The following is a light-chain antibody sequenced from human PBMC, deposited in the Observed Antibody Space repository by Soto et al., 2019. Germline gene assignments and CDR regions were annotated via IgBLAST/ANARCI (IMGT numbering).Light chain of an antibody. CDR1: QTISSW. J-gene: IGKJ1*01. V-gene: IGKV1-5*03. Sequence: DIQITQSPSTPSGSVGDRVAITCRASQTISSWLAWYQQKPGQAPKLLIYKASALKSGVPSRFSGSGSGTEFTLTISSLQPDDFATSYCQHYNSYSEAFGQGTKVDIK. CDR3: QHYNSYSEA. CDR2: KAS.